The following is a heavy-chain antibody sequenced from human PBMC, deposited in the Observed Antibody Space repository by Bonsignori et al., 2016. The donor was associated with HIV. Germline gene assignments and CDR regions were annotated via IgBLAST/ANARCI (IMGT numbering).Heavy chain of an antibody. D-gene: IGHD1-26*01. CDR2: ITWNSGSI. V-gene: IGHV3-9*01. Sequence: GGSLRLSCAASGFTFDDYAMHWVRQVPGKGLQWVSGITWNSGSIGYGDSVKGRFTISRDNAKNSLYLQMNSLRAEDTALYYCAKDIGGGSPGYFDYWGQGTLVTVSS. J-gene: IGHJ4*02. CDR1: GFTFDDYA. CDR3: AKDIGGGSPGYFDY.